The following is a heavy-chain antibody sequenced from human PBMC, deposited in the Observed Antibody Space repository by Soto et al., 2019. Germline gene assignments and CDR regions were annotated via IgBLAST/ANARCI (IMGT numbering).Heavy chain of an antibody. D-gene: IGHD2-2*01. CDR2: IKQDGSEK. CDR3: AREKDGPAAMWFDH. CDR1: GFTFSSYW. Sequence: GGSLRLSCAASGFTFSSYWMSWVRQAPGKGLEWVANIKQDGSEKYYVDSVKGRFTISRDNAKNSLYLQMNSLRAEDTAVYYCAREKDGPAAMWFDHWGQGTLVTVSS. J-gene: IGHJ5*02. V-gene: IGHV3-7*03.